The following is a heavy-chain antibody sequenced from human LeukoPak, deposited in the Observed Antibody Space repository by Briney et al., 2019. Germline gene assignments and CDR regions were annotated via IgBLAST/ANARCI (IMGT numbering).Heavy chain of an antibody. CDR2: ISSTTTTI. Sequence: PGGSLRLSCAASGFIFSDYAMNWVRQAQGKGLEWISYISSTTTTIYYADSVKGRFTISRDNAMNSLFLQMNSLRDEDTAVYYCASGYDFSSGSKRGFDNWGQGTRVTVSS. CDR1: GFIFSDYA. V-gene: IGHV3-48*02. D-gene: IGHD3-3*01. J-gene: IGHJ4*02. CDR3: ASGYDFSSGSKRGFDN.